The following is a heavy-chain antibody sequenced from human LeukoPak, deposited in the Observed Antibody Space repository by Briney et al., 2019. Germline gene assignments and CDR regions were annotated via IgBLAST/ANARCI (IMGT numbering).Heavy chain of an antibody. D-gene: IGHD2-2*01. V-gene: IGHV3-30-3*01. CDR3: ARGRASTSALDY. Sequence: GGSLRLSCAASGFTFSSYAMHWVRQAPGKGLEWVAVISYDGSNIYYADSVKGRFTISRDNSKNTLYLQMNSLRAEDTAVYYCARGRASTSALDYWGQGTLVTVSS. CDR2: ISYDGSNI. CDR1: GFTFSSYA. J-gene: IGHJ4*02.